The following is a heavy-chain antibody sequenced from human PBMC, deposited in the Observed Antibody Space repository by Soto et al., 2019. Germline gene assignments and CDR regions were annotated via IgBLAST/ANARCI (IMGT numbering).Heavy chain of an antibody. J-gene: IGHJ5*02. CDR1: GGTFSSYA. V-gene: IGHV1-69*13. CDR2: IIPIFGTA. D-gene: IGHD3-22*01. CDR3: AKDMGSSSGYHTYWFAL. Sequence: ASVKVSCKASGGTFSSYAISWVRQAPGQGLEWMGEIIPIFGTANYAQKFQGRVTITADESTSTAYMELSSLRSEDTAVYYCAKDMGSSSGYHTYWFALWGQGSLVTVSS.